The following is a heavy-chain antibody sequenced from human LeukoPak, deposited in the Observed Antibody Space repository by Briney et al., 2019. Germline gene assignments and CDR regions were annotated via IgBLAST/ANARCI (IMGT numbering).Heavy chain of an antibody. Sequence: PSETLSLTCTVSGYSISSGYYWGWIRQPPGKGLEWIGSIYHSGSTYYNPSLKSRVTISVDTSKNQFSLKLSSVTAADTAVYYCASYFLGSSWRGEYFQHWGQGTLVTVSS. D-gene: IGHD6-13*01. CDR2: IYHSGST. CDR1: GYSISSGYY. V-gene: IGHV4-38-2*02. J-gene: IGHJ1*01. CDR3: ASYFLGSSWRGEYFQH.